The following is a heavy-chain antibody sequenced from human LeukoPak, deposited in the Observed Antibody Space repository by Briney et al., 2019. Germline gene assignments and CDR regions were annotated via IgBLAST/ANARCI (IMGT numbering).Heavy chain of an antibody. V-gene: IGHV4-61*05. Sequence: SETLSLTCTVSGGSISSSSYYWSWIRQPPGKGLEWIGYIYYSGSTNYNPSLKSRVTISVDTSKNQFSLKLSSVTAADTAVYYCARSPDTSFPLRYYYYYYGMDVWGQGTTVTVSS. CDR3: ARSPDTSFPLRYYYYYYGMDV. CDR2: IYYSGST. D-gene: IGHD3-3*01. CDR1: GGSISSSSYY. J-gene: IGHJ6*02.